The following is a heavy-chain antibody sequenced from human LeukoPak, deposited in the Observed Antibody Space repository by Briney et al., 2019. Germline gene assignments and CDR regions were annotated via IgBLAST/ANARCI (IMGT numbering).Heavy chain of an antibody. J-gene: IGHJ4*02. CDR3: ARAARYCSGTSCPRPFDY. D-gene: IGHD2-2*01. V-gene: IGHV3-7*01. CDR1: GITFSSSW. CDR2: IKQEGSEK. Sequence: GGSLRLSCAASGITFSSSWMSWVRQAPGKGLEWVANIKQEGSEKYYVASVKGEFCIYRDNAKNSLYLQMNSLRAEDTAVYYCARAARYCSGTSCPRPFDYWGQGTLVSVSS.